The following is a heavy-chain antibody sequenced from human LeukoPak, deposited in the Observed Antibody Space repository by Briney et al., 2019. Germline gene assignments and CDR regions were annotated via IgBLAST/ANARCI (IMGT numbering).Heavy chain of an antibody. CDR3: ARETPYSSSWTDFDY. J-gene: IGHJ4*02. D-gene: IGHD6-13*01. CDR1: GFTFSNYN. Sequence: GGSLRLSCAASGFTFSNYNRHWVRQPPGKGLEWISYITLSRTTIYYADSVKGRFTISRDNAKNSLYLQMNSLRAAATAMYFCARETPYSSSWTDFDYWGQGTLVTVSS. CDR2: ITLSRTTI. V-gene: IGHV3-48*01.